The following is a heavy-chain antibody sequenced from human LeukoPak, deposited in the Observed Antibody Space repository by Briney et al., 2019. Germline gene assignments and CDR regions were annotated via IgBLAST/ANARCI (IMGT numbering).Heavy chain of an antibody. CDR1: GFTFSSYE. V-gene: IGHV3-30*02. CDR3: AKPLTMIVVGAEFDY. Sequence: PGGSLRLSCAASGFTFSSYEMHWLRQAPGKGLEWVAFIRYDGSNKYYADSVKGRFTISRDNSKNTLYLQMNSLRAEDTAVYYCAKPLTMIVVGAEFDYWGQGTLVTVSS. D-gene: IGHD3-22*01. J-gene: IGHJ4*02. CDR2: IRYDGSNK.